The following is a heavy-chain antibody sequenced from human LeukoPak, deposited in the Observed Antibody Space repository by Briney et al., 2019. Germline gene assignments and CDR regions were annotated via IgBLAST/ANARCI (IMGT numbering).Heavy chain of an antibody. J-gene: IGHJ4*02. D-gene: IGHD6-6*01. Sequence: GGSLRLSCAASGFTFSSYAMSWVRQAPGKGLEWVSFISGSGDGTQSADSVTGRFTISRDNSKNTLYLQMDSLRADDTAIYYCAKARGSSSSLAYFDYWGQGTLVTVSS. CDR3: AKARGSSSSLAYFDY. CDR2: ISGSGDGT. V-gene: IGHV3-23*01. CDR1: GFTFSSYA.